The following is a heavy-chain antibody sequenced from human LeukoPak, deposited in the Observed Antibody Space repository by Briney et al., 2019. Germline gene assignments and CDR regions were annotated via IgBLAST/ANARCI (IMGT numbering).Heavy chain of an antibody. D-gene: IGHD6-19*01. CDR1: GFTFSSYG. J-gene: IGHJ4*02. V-gene: IGHV3-33*01. Sequence: QSGGSLRLSCAASGFTFSSYGMHWVRQAPGKGLEWVAVIWYDGSNKYYADSVKGRFTISRDNSKNTLYLQMNSLRAEDTAVYYCARDSPRSSGWYLDYWGQGTLVTVSS. CDR3: ARDSPRSSGWYLDY. CDR2: IWYDGSNK.